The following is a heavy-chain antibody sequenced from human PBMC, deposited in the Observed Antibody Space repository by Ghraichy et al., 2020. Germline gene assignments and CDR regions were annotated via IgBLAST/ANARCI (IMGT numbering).Heavy chain of an antibody. CDR2: ISYDGSEK. J-gene: IGHJ4*02. CDR3: ARPDWFQNSSELQY. V-gene: IGHV3-30-3*01. Sequence: GGSLRLSCAPSGFTFSTYAMHWVRQAPGKGLEWVADISYDGSEKFYADSVRGRFTISRDNSKSILYLEMNSLRAEDAAVYYCARPDWFQNSSELQYWGQGTLVTVSS. D-gene: IGHD3-22*01. CDR1: GFTFSTYA.